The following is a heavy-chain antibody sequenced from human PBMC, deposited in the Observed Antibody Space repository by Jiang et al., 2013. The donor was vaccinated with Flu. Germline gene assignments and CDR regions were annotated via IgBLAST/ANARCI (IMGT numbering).Heavy chain of an antibody. J-gene: IGHJ4*02. CDR1: GFSFTYYA. D-gene: IGHD3-9*01. CDR3: ATLRGSSYDTYLADY. CDR2: LWHDGSNK. V-gene: IGHV3-30*02. Sequence: QLVESGGGVVQPGGSLRLSCAASGFSFTYYAMHWVRQSPGKGLEWVASLWHDGSNKFYVESVRGRFTISRDNSKNTLYLQMNSLRPEDTAVYYCATLRGSSYDTYLADYWGQGTLVTVSS.